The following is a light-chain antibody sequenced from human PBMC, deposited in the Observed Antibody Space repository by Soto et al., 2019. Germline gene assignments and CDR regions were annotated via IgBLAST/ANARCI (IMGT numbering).Light chain of an antibody. Sequence: EIVLTQSPATLSLSPGERATLSCRASHSVSSYLAWYQQKPGQAPRLLIYDASSRATGIPDRFSGGGSGTDFTLTISRLEPEDFAVYYCQQFSSYPLTFGGGTKVDIK. CDR1: HSVSSY. J-gene: IGKJ4*01. CDR3: QQFSSYPLT. CDR2: DAS. V-gene: IGKV3-11*01.